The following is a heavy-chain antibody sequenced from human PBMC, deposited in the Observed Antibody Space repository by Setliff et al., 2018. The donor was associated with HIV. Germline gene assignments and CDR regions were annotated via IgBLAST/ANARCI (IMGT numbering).Heavy chain of an antibody. Sequence: SETLSLTCTVSGGFVSRSSYYWGWIRQPRGKRLEWIGTIYYNGDTQYNPSFKSRVIMSVDTSKNQFSLRLISVTAADTAVYYCARYYYDRSGSSAPYYFMDVWGKGTTVTVSS. CDR1: GGFVSRSSYY. CDR2: IYYNGDT. V-gene: IGHV4-39*01. J-gene: IGHJ6*03. D-gene: IGHD3-22*01. CDR3: ARYYYDRSGSSAPYYFMDV.